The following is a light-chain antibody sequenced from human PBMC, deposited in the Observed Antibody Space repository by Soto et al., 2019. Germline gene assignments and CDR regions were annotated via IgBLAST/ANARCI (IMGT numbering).Light chain of an antibody. CDR1: QSVSSN. J-gene: IGKJ5*01. CDR3: QQYDDWPPIT. CDR2: GAS. Sequence: EIVMTQPPATLSVSPGERATLSCRASQSVSSNLAWYQQKPGQAPRLLIYGASNRATGIPDRFSGSGSGTDFTLTISRLEPEDFAVYYCQQYDDWPPITFGQGTRLEI. V-gene: IGKV3D-15*01.